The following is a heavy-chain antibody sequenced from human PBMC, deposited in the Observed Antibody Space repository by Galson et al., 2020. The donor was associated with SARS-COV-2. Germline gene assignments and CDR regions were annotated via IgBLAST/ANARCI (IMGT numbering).Heavy chain of an antibody. Sequence: QLGESLKISCAVSGFTFSDSAIHWVRQASGKGLEWVGRIRGKTNTYATAYAASAKGRFTITRDDSKNTAYLQMNSQKTEDTAVYYWTSLTDYWGQGTLVTVSS. V-gene: IGHV3-73*01. CDR1: GFTFSDSA. CDR2: IRGKTNTYAT. CDR3: TSLTDY. J-gene: IGHJ4*02.